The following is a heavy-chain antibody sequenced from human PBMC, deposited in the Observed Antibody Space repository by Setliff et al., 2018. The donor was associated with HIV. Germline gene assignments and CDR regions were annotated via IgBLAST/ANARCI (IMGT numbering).Heavy chain of an antibody. CDR3: ARARYGVAAVGY. Sequence: ASVKVSCKASGYTFISFDINWVRQATGQGPEWMGWMNPASGSIGYAQKFQGRVTMTRNASINTAYMELNSLTFDDTAMYYCARARYGVAAVGYWGQGTPVTVSS. V-gene: IGHV1-8*01. CDR1: GYTFISFD. CDR2: MNPASGSI. J-gene: IGHJ4*02. D-gene: IGHD6-13*01.